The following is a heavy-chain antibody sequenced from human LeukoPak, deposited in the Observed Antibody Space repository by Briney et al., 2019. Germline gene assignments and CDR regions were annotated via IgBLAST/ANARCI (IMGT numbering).Heavy chain of an antibody. V-gene: IGHV1-2*02. J-gene: IGHJ5*02. CDR3: ARKNWFDP. CDR2: IYPLNGGT. Sequence: ASVKGSCKASGYTFTGYYMHWVRQAPVQGVEWMGWIYPLNGGTNYAQKVQVRVTMTRDTSISTAYMVLSRLRADDTSVYYCARKNWFDPWGQGTLVTVSS. CDR1: GYTFTGYY.